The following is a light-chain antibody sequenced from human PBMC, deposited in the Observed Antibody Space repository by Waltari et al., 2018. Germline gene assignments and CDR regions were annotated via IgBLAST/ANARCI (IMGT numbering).Light chain of an antibody. CDR1: PTILTW. CDR2: KAS. Sequence: DTQVTQSPSTLSASVGDSVPITRRASPTILTWMAWYQQTPGKAPKLLIYKASRLESGVPSRFSGTASGTELTLTISSLQAEDVAVYYCQQYYSSPVTFGQGTRLEIK. CDR3: QQYYSSPVT. J-gene: IGKJ5*01. V-gene: IGKV1-5*03.